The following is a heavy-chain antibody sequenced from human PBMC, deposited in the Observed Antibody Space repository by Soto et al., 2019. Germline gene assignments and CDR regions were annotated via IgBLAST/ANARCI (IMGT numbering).Heavy chain of an antibody. V-gene: IGHV3-74*03. J-gene: IGHJ4*02. CDR3: VRDLGIGGFADY. CDR2: IKTDGSST. D-gene: IGHD2-15*01. Sequence: EAQLVQSGGGLVQPGGSLRLSCAASGFTFSSYWMPWVRQAPGKGLVWVSRIKTDGSSTTYADSVKGRFTISRDNAKNTLYLQMNSLRAEDTAVYYCVRDLGIGGFADYWGQGTLVTVSS. CDR1: GFTFSSYW.